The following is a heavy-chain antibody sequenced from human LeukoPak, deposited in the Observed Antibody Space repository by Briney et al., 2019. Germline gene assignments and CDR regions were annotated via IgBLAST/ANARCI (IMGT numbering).Heavy chain of an antibody. V-gene: IGHV1-69*04. CDR1: GGTFSSYA. CDR3: ARPFMEQLVPFDP. J-gene: IGHJ5*02. CDR2: IIPILGIA. Sequence: SVKVSCKASGGTFSSYAISWVRQAPGQGLEWMGRIIPILGIANYAQKFQGRVTLTTDTSTNTAYMELTSLRSDDTAVYYCARPFMEQLVPFDPWGQGTLVTVSS. D-gene: IGHD6-13*01.